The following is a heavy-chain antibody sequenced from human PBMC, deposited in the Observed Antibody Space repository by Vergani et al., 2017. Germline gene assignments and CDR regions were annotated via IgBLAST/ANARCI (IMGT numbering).Heavy chain of an antibody. CDR1: GFTFSDYY. J-gene: IGHJ6*03. D-gene: IGHD3-3*01. V-gene: IGHV3-11*01. CDR2: ISSSGSTI. Sequence: QVQLVESGGGLVKPGGSLRLSCAASGFTFSDYYMSWIRQAPGTGLEWVSYISSSGSTIYYADSVKGLFTISRDNAKNSLYLQMNSLRAEDTAVYYCAGDSYDFWSGYYSPYYYYYMDVWGKGTTVTVSS. CDR3: AGDSYDFWSGYYSPYYYYYMDV.